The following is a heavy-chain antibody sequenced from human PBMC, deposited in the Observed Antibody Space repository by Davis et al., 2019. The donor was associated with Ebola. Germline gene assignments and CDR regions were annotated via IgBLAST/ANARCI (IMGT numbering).Heavy chain of an antibody. Sequence: PGGSLRLSCAASGFTFSTYWMNWVRQAPGKGLEWVANINQDGSAEYYVDSVKGRFTISRDNANNSLFLQMNSLRADDTAVYYCARDVAGRAGYWGQGTLVTVSS. V-gene: IGHV3-7*01. CDR2: INQDGSAE. CDR3: ARDVAGRAGY. J-gene: IGHJ4*02. CDR1: GFTFSTYW. D-gene: IGHD1-14*01.